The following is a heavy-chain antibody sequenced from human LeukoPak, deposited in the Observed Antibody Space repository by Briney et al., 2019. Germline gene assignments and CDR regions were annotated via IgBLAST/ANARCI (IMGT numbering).Heavy chain of an antibody. D-gene: IGHD6-13*01. Sequence: SETLSLTCAVYGGSFSGYYWSWIRQPPGKGLEWIGEIDHSGRTNSNPSLKSRVTISVDMSKNQFSLRLSSVTAADTAVYYCARKSITTAGRKPYDYWDQGTLVTVSS. J-gene: IGHJ4*02. V-gene: IGHV4-34*01. CDR1: GGSFSGYY. CDR3: ARKSITTAGRKPYDY. CDR2: IDHSGRT.